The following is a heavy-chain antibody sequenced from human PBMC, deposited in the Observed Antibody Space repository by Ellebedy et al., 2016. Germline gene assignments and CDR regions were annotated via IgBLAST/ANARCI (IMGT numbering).Heavy chain of an antibody. Sequence: ASVKVSXKASSYTFTTFSITWVRQVPGQGLEWMGFVNTFSGNTKFAQKFQGRVSMTTGSSTHTAYMDLRSLRSDDTAMYYCAKTSGWGYGENWGQGTLVTVSS. V-gene: IGHV1-18*04. CDR1: SYTFTTFS. CDR2: VNTFSGNT. CDR3: AKTSGWGYGEN. D-gene: IGHD3-10*01. J-gene: IGHJ4*02.